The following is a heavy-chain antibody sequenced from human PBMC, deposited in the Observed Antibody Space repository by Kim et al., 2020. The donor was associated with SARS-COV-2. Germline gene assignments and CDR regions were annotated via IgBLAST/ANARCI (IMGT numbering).Heavy chain of an antibody. Sequence: SETLSLTCTVSGGSLSSSSYYWGWIRQPPGKGLEWIGTTYYSGNTYYNPSLKSRVTIYVDTYKNQFSLKLGSVTAADTAVYYCARHQRYSSGWNVACYY. J-gene: IGHJ6*01. V-gene: IGHV4-39*01. CDR3: ARHQRYSSGWNVACYY. D-gene: IGHD6-19*01. CDR2: TYYSGNT. CDR1: GGSLSSSSYY.